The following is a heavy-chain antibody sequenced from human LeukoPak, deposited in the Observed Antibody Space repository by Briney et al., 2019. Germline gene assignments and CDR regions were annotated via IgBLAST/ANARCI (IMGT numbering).Heavy chain of an antibody. Sequence: SETLSLTRTVSGGSISSYYWSWIRQPPGQGLEWIGYIFYSGSTNYNPSLKSRVTMSVDTSNKQFSLRLSSVTAADTALYYCGRLSTRFCSGGTCYTNGAVDIWGQGTRVTVSS. CDR2: IFYSGST. CDR3: GRLSTRFCSGGTCYTNGAVDI. J-gene: IGHJ3*02. D-gene: IGHD2-15*01. CDR1: GGSISSYY. V-gene: IGHV4-59*08.